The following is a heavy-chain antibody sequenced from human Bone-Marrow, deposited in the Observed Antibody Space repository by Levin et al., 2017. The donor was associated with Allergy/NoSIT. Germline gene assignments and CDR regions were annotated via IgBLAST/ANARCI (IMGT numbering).Heavy chain of an antibody. CDR3: AKVRRTGYNYVHRSDYAFDH. Sequence: GGSLRLSCAASGFTFSSYAMNWVRQAPGKGLEWVSGISDGGGRTYYGDSVKGRFTISRDNSKNMLFVQLNSLRADDTAVYYCAKVRRTGYNYVHRSDYAFDHWGRGTLVTVSS. V-gene: IGHV3-23*01. CDR1: GFTFSSYA. J-gene: IGHJ4*02. D-gene: IGHD5-24*01. CDR2: ISDGGGRT.